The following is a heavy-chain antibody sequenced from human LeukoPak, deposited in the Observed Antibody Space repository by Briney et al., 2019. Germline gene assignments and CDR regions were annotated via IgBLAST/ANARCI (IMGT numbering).Heavy chain of an antibody. Sequence: GRSLRLSCAASGFIFSSYAMHWVRQAPGKGLEWVAVISYDGTNTDYADSVKGRFTISRDNSKNTLYLQMNSLRAEDTAVYYCARDRVSYSSGWPTDALDIWGQGTMVTVSS. CDR3: ARDRVSYSSGWPTDALDI. V-gene: IGHV3-30-3*01. J-gene: IGHJ3*02. CDR1: GFIFSSYA. CDR2: ISYDGTNT. D-gene: IGHD6-19*01.